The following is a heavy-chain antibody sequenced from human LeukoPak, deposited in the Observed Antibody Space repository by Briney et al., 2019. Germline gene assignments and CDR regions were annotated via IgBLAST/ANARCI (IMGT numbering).Heavy chain of an antibody. Sequence: GGSLRLSCAASGFTFDDYAMHWVRQTPGKGPEWVSVIGGDGVNTYYADSVKGRFTISRDNSQNSLYLQMNSLRTEDTALFYCAKDRSFGGTGTYVDYWGQGTLVTVSS. CDR3: AKDRSFGGTGTYVDY. CDR2: IGGDGVNT. V-gene: IGHV3-43*02. D-gene: IGHD3-16*01. CDR1: GFTFDDYA. J-gene: IGHJ4*02.